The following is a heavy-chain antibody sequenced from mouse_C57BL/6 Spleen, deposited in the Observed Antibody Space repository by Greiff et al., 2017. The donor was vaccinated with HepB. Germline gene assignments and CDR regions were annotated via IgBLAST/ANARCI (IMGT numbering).Heavy chain of an antibody. D-gene: IGHD1-1*01. CDR3: ARDYYGSSPLDY. Sequence: EVKLVESGGGLVKPGGSLKLSCAASGFTFSSYAMSWVRQTPETRLEWVATISDGGSYTYYPDNVKGRFTISRDNAKNNLYLQMSHLKSEDTAMYYCARDYYGSSPLDYWGQGTSVTVSS. V-gene: IGHV5-4*01. J-gene: IGHJ4*01. CDR2: ISDGGSYT. CDR1: GFTFSSYA.